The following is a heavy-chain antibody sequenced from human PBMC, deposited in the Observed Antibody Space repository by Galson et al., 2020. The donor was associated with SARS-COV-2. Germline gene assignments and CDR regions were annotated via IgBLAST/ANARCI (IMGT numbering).Heavy chain of an antibody. Sequence: GGSLRLSCAASGCTFDDFCMNWVRQAPGKGLEWVSGITCNGGSTGYADSVNRRFTISRDNAKNSLYLQMNSLRADDTALYYCERASYAALEDFQHWGQGALVTVSS. D-gene: IGHD2-15*01. V-gene: IGHV3-20*04. CDR3: ERASYAALEDFQH. CDR1: GCTFDDFC. CDR2: ITCNGGST. J-gene: IGHJ1*01.